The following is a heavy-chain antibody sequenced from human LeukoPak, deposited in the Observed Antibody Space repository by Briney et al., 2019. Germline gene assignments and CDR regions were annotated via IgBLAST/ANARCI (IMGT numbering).Heavy chain of an antibody. V-gene: IGHV1-58*01. CDR3: AAGSKEQWLTFDY. CDR1: GFTFTSSA. Sequence: ASVKVSCKATGFTFTSSAVQWVRQARGQRLEWIGWIVVGSGNTNYAQKFQERVTITRDMSTSTAYMELSSLRSEDTAVYYCAAGSKEQWLTFDYWGQGTLVTVSS. D-gene: IGHD6-19*01. CDR2: IVVGSGNT. J-gene: IGHJ4*02.